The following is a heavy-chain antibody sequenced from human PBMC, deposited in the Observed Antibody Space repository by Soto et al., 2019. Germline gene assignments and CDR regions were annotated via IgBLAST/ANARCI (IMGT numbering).Heavy chain of an antibody. V-gene: IGHV5-51*01. CDR2: INPVDSDT. CDR3: ARRTNAYYGMDV. Sequence: PGESLKISCQGFGYSFTSFWIGWVRQMPGKGLEWMGIINPVDSDTRYSPSFQGQVTISVDKSITTAYLQWSSLKASDTAMYYCARRTNAYYGMDVWGQGTTVTVSS. J-gene: IGHJ6*02. CDR1: GYSFTSFW.